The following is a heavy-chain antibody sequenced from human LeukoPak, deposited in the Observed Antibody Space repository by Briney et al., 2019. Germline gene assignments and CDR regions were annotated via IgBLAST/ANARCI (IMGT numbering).Heavy chain of an antibody. CDR1: GYTFTSYG. V-gene: IGHV1-18*01. D-gene: IGHD3-22*01. J-gene: IGHJ3*02. CDR2: ISAYNGNT. Sequence: ASVKVSCKSSGYTFTSYGISWVRQAPGQGLEWMGWISAYNGNTNYAQKLQGRVTMTTDTSTSTAYMELRSLRSDDTAVYYCAREVRVNHAFDIWGQGTMVTVSS. CDR3: AREVRVNHAFDI.